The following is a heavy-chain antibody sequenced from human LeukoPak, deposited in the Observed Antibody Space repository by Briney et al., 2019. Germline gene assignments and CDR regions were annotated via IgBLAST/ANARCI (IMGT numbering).Heavy chain of an antibody. J-gene: IGHJ4*02. CDR3: ARVPGISGNYYNSYFDY. Sequence: SETLSLTCTVSGDSISSSSYYWGWIRQPPGKGLEWIGNIYYSGTTYYNPSLKSRVTISVDTSKNQFSLKLSSVTAADTAVYYCARVPGISGNYYNSYFDYWGQGTLVTVSS. D-gene: IGHD3-10*01. V-gene: IGHV4-39*07. CDR1: GDSISSSSYY. CDR2: IYYSGTT.